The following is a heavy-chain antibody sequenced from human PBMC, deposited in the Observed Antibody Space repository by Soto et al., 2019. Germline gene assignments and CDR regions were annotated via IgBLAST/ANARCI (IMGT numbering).Heavy chain of an antibody. CDR3: ARVGDGGYSGYEPFDY. J-gene: IGHJ4*02. D-gene: IGHD5-12*01. CDR1: GGSISSGGYS. Sequence: SETLSLTCAFSGGSISSGGYSWSWIRQPPGKGLEWIGYIYHSGSTYYNPSLKSRVTISVDRSKNQFSLKLSSVTAADTAVYYCARVGDGGYSGYEPFDYWGQGTLVTVSS. V-gene: IGHV4-30-2*01. CDR2: IYHSGST.